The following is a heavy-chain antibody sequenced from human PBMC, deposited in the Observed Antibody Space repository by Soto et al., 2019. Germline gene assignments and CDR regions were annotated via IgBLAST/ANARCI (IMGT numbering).Heavy chain of an antibody. J-gene: IGHJ5*02. D-gene: IGHD2-2*01. CDR3: ARDTEYQLENWFDP. CDR1: GFTFSSYG. CDR2: IWYDGSNK. Sequence: GGSLRLSCASSGFTFSSYGMHWVRQAPGKGLEWVAVIWYDGSNKYYADSVKGRFTISRDNSKNTLYLQMNSLRAEDTVVYYCARDTEYQLENWFDPWGQGTLVTVSS. V-gene: IGHV3-33*08.